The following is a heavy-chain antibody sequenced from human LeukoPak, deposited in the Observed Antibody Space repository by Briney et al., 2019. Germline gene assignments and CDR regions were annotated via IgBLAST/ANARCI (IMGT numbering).Heavy chain of an antibody. Sequence: SETLSLTCTVSGGSISSSSYYWGWIRQPPRKGLEWIGSIYYSGSTYYNPSLKSRVTISVDTSKNQFSLKLSSVTAADTAVYYCASRKEFGEDYWGQGTLVTVSS. D-gene: IGHD3-10*01. J-gene: IGHJ4*02. CDR1: GGSISSSSYY. CDR3: ASRKEFGEDY. V-gene: IGHV4-39*07. CDR2: IYYSGST.